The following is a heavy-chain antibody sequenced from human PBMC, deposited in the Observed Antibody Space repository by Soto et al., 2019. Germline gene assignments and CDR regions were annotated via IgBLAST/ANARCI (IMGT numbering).Heavy chain of an antibody. CDR1: GGSISSYY. J-gene: IGHJ3*02. CDR2: IYYSGST. V-gene: IGHV4-59*01. Sequence: SETLSLTCTVSGGSISSYYWSWIRQPPGKGLEWIGYIYYSGSTNYNPSLKSRVTISVDTYKNQFSLKLSSVTAADTAVYYCARGIGVFYRDPYFDIWGQGTMVTVSS. D-gene: IGHD3-9*01. CDR3: ARGIGVFYRDPYFDI.